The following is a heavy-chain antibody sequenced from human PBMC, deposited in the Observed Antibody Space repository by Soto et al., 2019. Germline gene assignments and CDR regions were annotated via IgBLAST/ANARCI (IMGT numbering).Heavy chain of an antibody. V-gene: IGHV4-4*02. CDR3: ARMSGYSSSWNYYYYYGMDV. CDR1: GGSISSSNW. CDR2: IYHSGST. J-gene: IGHJ6*02. D-gene: IGHD6-13*01. Sequence: QVQLQESGPGLVKPSGTLSLTCAVSGGSISSSNWWSWVRQPPGKGLEWIGEIYHSGSTNYNPSLKSRVTISVDKSKNQFSLKLSSVTAADTAVYYCARMSGYSSSWNYYYYYGMDVWGQGTTVTVSS.